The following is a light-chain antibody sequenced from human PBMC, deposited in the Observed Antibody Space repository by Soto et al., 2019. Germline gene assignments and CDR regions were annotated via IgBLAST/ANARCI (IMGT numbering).Light chain of an antibody. CDR3: QQYNNWPPIT. J-gene: IGKJ5*01. CDR1: QSVSSK. V-gene: IGKV3-15*01. CDR2: DTS. Sequence: ERVMTQSPATLSVSPGERAALSCRASQSVSSKLAWYRQRPGQAPRLVIYDTSTRATGVPARFSGSGSGTEFTLTISSLQSEDFAVYYCQQYNNWPPITFGQGTRLEIK.